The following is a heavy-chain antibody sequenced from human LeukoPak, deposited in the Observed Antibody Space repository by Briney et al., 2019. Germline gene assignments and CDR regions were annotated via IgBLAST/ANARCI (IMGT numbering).Heavy chain of an antibody. CDR1: GGSFSGYY. V-gene: IGHV4-34*01. J-gene: IGHJ4*02. Sequence: SETLSLTCAVYGGSFSGYYWSWIRQPPGKGLEWIGEINHSGSTNYNPSLKSRVTISVDTSKNQFSLKLSSVTAADTAVYYCARLRKGYYDSSGYYSPQYYFGYWGQGTLVTVSS. D-gene: IGHD3-22*01. CDR2: INHSGST. CDR3: ARLRKGYYDSSGYYSPQYYFGY.